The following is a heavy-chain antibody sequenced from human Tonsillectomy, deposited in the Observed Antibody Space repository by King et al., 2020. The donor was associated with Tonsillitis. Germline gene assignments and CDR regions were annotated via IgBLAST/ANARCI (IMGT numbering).Heavy chain of an antibody. D-gene: IGHD2-2*02. Sequence: VQLVESGGGLVKPGGSLRLSCAASGFTFSDYYMSCIRQAPGKGLEGVSYISSSGSTIYYADSREGRVTNSRDNAKNSLYLQMNSLRAEDTAGYYCARGRVCGSTSCYTRFLVHYWGQGTLVTVSS. J-gene: IGHJ4*02. V-gene: IGHV3-11*01. CDR2: ISSSGSTI. CDR3: ARGRVCGSTSCYTRFLVHY. CDR1: GFTFSDYY.